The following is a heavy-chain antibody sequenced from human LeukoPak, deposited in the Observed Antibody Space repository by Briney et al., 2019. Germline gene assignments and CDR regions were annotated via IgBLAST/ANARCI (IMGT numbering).Heavy chain of an antibody. Sequence: GGSLRLSCAASGFTLNNYAMSWVRQAPGKGLEWVSAISGSGASTYYADSVEGRFTISRDNSKNTLYLQMNSLRAEDTAAYYCARRATPSPHFDYWGQGTLVAVSS. CDR1: GFTLNNYA. J-gene: IGHJ4*02. D-gene: IGHD2-15*01. CDR3: ARRATPSPHFDY. V-gene: IGHV3-23*01. CDR2: ISGSGAST.